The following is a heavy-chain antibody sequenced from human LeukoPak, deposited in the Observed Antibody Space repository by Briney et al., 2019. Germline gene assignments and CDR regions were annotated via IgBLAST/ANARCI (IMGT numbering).Heavy chain of an antibody. CDR2: VYYSGSP. V-gene: IGHV4-59*01. CDR1: GGSITSYY. J-gene: IGHJ3*02. Sequence: SETLSLTCTVSGGSITSYYWSWIRQPPGKGLEWIGSVYYSGSPKYSPSLKSRVTISLDMSKSQFYLRLSSVTAADTAVYHCARELGISAFDIWGQGTMVTVSS. CDR3: ARELGISAFDI. D-gene: IGHD7-27*01.